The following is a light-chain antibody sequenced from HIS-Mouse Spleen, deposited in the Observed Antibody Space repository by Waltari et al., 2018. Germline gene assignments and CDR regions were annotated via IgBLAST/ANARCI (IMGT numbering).Light chain of an antibody. J-gene: IGLJ3*02. CDR1: SSDVGGYNY. CDR3: SSYTSSSTLV. V-gene: IGLV2-14*01. CDR2: EVS. Sequence: QSALTQPASVSGSPGQSITISCTGTSSDVGGYNYVSCYQQQPGKAPKLMIYEVSNRPSGVSNRFSGSKSGNTASLTISGLQAEDEADYYCSSYTSSSTLVFGGGTKLTVL.